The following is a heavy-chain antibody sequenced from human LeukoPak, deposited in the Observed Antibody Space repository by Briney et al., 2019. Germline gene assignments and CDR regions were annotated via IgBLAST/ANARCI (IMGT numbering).Heavy chain of an antibody. CDR3: ARVGIGYYQWEEFFYH. V-gene: IGHV4-34*01. CDR2: INHSGST. CDR1: GGSFSGYF. J-gene: IGHJ1*01. D-gene: IGHD2-15*01. Sequence: PSETLSLTCAVFGGSFSGYFWSWIRQPPGKGLEWIGEINHSGSTNYNPSLKSRVSIIADTSKDQFSLRLSSVTAADTAVYYCARVGIGYYQWEEFFYHWGQGTLVTVSS.